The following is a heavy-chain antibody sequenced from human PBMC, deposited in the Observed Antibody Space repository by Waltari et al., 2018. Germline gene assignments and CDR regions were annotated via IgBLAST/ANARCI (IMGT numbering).Heavy chain of an antibody. Sequence: EVQMVESGGGLVKPGDSLRLSCAASGFTFTPAWLTWVRQAPGKGLEWVGRIKRKSDGAITDFAAPVRGRFSISRDDSQNMVFLQMNSLRTEDTAVYYCTTLDAPWGGWGHGTLVTVSS. CDR2: IKRKSDGAIT. J-gene: IGHJ4*01. V-gene: IGHV3-15*01. CDR3: TTLDAPWGG. D-gene: IGHD7-27*01. CDR1: GFTFTPAW.